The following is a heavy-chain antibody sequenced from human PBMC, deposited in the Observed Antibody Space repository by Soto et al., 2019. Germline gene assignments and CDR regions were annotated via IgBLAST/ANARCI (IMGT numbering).Heavy chain of an antibody. D-gene: IGHD2-21*02. Sequence: QVQLQQSGPGLVKPSQTLSLTCTVSGGSISYEYYHWIWIRQSPGKGLEWIGYIHYSGSIIYNPSFKSRVTISVDTSKNQFSLQLSSVTAADTAVYFCAREDDGGDRDYYGLDVWGQGTTVTVSS. CDR1: GGSISYEYYH. J-gene: IGHJ6*02. CDR2: IHYSGSI. V-gene: IGHV4-30-4*08. CDR3: AREDDGGDRDYYGLDV.